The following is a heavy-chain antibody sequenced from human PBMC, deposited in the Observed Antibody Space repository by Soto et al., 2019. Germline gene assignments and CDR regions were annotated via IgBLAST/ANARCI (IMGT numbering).Heavy chain of an antibody. D-gene: IGHD3-10*01. V-gene: IGHV3-23*01. CDR2: VSASGGST. J-gene: IGHJ4*02. Sequence: EVQLLESGGGLVQPGGSLRLSCAASGFTFSNYAMTWARQAPGKGLEWVSDVSASGGSTHYADSVKGRFTISRDNSKDTLYLQMDSLRAEDTAVYYCAKGGWADYWGQGTPVTVSS. CDR3: AKGGWADY. CDR1: GFTFSNYA.